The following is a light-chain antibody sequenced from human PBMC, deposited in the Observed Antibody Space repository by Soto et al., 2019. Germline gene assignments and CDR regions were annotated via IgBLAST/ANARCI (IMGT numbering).Light chain of an antibody. J-gene: IGKJ5*01. CDR3: QQSFSPHIA. Sequence: EIQVTQSPTSLSASVGERITITCRASRSIGNNLNWYQQRPGKAPQLLIYAASSLQSGVPSRFSGSSSGTDFTLNINGLQPEDFATYYCQQSFSPHIAFGQGTR. CDR1: RSIGNN. CDR2: AAS. V-gene: IGKV1-39*01.